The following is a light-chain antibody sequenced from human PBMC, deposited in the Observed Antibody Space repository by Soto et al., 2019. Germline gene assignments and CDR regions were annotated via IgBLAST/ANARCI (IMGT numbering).Light chain of an antibody. CDR3: QQYDTFWT. CDR2: DVS. CDR1: QSISRW. Sequence: DIQVSLSTSTLSASVGDRFTITCRASQSISRWLAWYQQKPGKAPKLLIYDVSSLESGVPSRFSGSGSGTEFTLTISSLQPDDSANYYCQQYDTFWTFGQGTKVDIK. V-gene: IGKV1-5*01. J-gene: IGKJ1*01.